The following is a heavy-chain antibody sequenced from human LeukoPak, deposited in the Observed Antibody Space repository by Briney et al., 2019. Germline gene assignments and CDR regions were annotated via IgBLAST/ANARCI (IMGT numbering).Heavy chain of an antibody. CDR2: ISGSGGST. J-gene: IGHJ6*02. CDR3: AKDGPQVSAMDV. V-gene: IGHV3-23*01. Sequence: GASLRLSCAASGLTFSSYAMSWVRQAPGKGLERVSAISGSGGSTYYADSVKGRFTISRDNSKNTLYLQMNSLRAEDTAVYYCAKDGPQVSAMDVWGQGTTVTVSS. D-gene: IGHD3-16*02. CDR1: GLTFSSYA.